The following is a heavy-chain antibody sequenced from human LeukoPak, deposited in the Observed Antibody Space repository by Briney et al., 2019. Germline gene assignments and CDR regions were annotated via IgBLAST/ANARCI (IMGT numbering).Heavy chain of an antibody. J-gene: IGHJ5*02. D-gene: IGHD6-19*01. Sequence: GGSPRLSCAASGFTFSSYGMHWVRQAPGKGLEWVAVIWYDGSNKYYADSVQGRFTISRDNSQNTVYLQMNSLRAEDTAVYYCARDRSGRVAGRGVYWFDPWGQGTLVTVSS. CDR2: IWYDGSNK. V-gene: IGHV3-33*01. CDR1: GFTFSSYG. CDR3: ARDRSGRVAGRGVYWFDP.